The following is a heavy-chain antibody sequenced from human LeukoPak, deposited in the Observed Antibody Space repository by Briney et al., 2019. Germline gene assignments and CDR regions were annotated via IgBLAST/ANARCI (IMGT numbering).Heavy chain of an antibody. V-gene: IGHV3-33*01. CDR1: GFTFSSYV. D-gene: IGHD1-20*01. CDR2: IWYDGSNK. J-gene: IGHJ6*02. Sequence: GGSLRLSCAASGFTFSSYVMHWVRQAPGKGLEWVAVIWYDGSNKYYADSVKGRFTISRDNSKNTLYLQMNSLRAEDTAVYYCARDGPPAELPPKYNWNDPGDGYGMDVWGQGTTVTVSS. CDR3: ARDGPPAELPPKYNWNDPGDGYGMDV.